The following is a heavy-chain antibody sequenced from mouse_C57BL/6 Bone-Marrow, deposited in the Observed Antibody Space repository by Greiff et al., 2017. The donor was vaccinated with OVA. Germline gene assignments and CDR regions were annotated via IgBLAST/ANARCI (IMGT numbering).Heavy chain of an antibody. Sequence: QVQLKQPGAELVKPGASVKVSCKASGYTFTSYWMHWVKQRPGQGLEWIGRIHPSDSDTNYNQKFKGTATLTVDKSSSTAYMQLSSLTSEDSAVYYGAITTESPLEGFDVWGTGTTVTVSS. V-gene: IGHV1-74*01. CDR3: AITTESPLEGFDV. CDR1: GYTFTSYW. J-gene: IGHJ1*03. D-gene: IGHD1-1*01. CDR2: IHPSDSDT.